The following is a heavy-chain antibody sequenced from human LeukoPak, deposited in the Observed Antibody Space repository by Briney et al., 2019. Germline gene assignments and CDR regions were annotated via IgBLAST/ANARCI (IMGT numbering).Heavy chain of an antibody. CDR3: ARDLKVRGFDP. J-gene: IGHJ5*02. CDR2: IYYSGST. V-gene: IGHV4-39*07. D-gene: IGHD3-10*01. Sequence: SETLSLTCTVSGGSISSSSYYWGWIRQPPGKGLEWIGSIYYSGSTYYNPSLKSRVTISVDTSKNQFSLKLSSVTAADTAVYYCARDLKVRGFDPWGQGTLVTVSS. CDR1: GGSISSSSYY.